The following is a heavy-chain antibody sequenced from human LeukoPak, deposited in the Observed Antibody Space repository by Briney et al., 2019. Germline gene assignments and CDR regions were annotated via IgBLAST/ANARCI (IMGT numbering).Heavy chain of an antibody. CDR3: ARDVEGSGWRIDY. CDR1: GGSFSGYY. J-gene: IGHJ4*02. Sequence: SETLSLTCAVYGGSFSGYYWSWIRQPPGKGLEWIGEINHSGSTNYNPSLKSRVTISVDTSKNQFSLKLSSVTAADTAVYYCARDVEGSGWRIDYWGQGTLVTVSS. D-gene: IGHD6-19*01. CDR2: INHSGST. V-gene: IGHV4-34*01.